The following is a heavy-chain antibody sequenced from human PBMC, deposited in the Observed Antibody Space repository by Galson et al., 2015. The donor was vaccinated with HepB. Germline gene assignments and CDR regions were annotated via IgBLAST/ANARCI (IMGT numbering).Heavy chain of an antibody. CDR2: IYYSGST. CDR3: ATTELGPQTYYYYGMDI. V-gene: IGHV4-59*01. J-gene: IGHJ6*02. CDR1: GGSISRYY. Sequence: SETLSLTCTVSGGSISRYYWNWIRQPPGKGLEWIGYIYYSGSTNYNPSLMSRVTISLDTSKNQFSLNLSSVTAADTAVYYCATTELGPQTYYYYGMDIWGQGTTVTVSS. D-gene: IGHD7-27*01.